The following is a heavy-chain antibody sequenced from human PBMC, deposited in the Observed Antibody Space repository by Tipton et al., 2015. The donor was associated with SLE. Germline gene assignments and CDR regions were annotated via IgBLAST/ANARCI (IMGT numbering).Heavy chain of an antibody. V-gene: IGHV4-31*03. CDR1: GGSISSGGYY. D-gene: IGHD3-10*01. CDR3: ARDRIWFGEFPI. J-gene: IGHJ3*02. Sequence: TLSLTCTVSGGSISSGGYYWSWIRQHPGKGLEWIGYIYYSGSTYYNPSLKSRVTISVGTSKNQFSLKLSSVTAADTAVYYCARDRIWFGEFPIWGQGTMVTVSS. CDR2: IYYSGST.